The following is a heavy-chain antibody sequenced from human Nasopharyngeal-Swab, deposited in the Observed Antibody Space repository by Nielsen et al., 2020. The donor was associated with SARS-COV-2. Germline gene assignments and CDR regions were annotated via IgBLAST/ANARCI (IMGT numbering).Heavy chain of an antibody. J-gene: IGHJ6*02. CDR2: IRSKAYGGTT. CDR1: GFTFGDYA. V-gene: IGHV3-49*03. Sequence: GGSLRLSCTASGFTFGDYAMSWFRQAPGKGLEWVGFIRSKAYGGTTEYAASVKGRFTISRDDSKSIAYLQMNSLKTEDTAVYYCTHSAYGSGSYYNGYYYYGMDVWGQGTTVTVSS. D-gene: IGHD3-10*01. CDR3: THSAYGSGSYYNGYYYYGMDV.